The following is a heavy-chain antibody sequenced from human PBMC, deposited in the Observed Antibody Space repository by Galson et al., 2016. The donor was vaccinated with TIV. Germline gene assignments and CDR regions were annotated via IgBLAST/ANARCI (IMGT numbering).Heavy chain of an antibody. CDR3: AKDLAFAYWNILSGQDS. CDR2: INPTSGDT. J-gene: IGHJ4*02. V-gene: IGHV1-2*02. CDR1: GYSFIGHY. Sequence: SVKVSCKASGYSFIGHYLHWVRQAPGQGLEWMGWINPTSGDTKYAQGFQGRVIMTRDTSINTAYMELSGLTSDDTAVYYCAKDLAFAYWNILSGQDSWGLGTRVTVSS. D-gene: IGHD3-9*01.